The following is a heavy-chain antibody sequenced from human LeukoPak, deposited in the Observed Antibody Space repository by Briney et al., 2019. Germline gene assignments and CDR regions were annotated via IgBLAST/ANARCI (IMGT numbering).Heavy chain of an antibody. CDR3: AKDGNWARFEN. CDR1: GFTFSSYA. V-gene: IGHV3-23*01. D-gene: IGHD7-27*01. J-gene: IGHJ4*02. CDR2: ISSGVYST. Sequence: GGSLRLSCAASGFTFSSYAMSWVRQTPGKGLEWVSTISSGVYSTYYADSVQGRFTISRDNSKNTLYLQMNSLRAEDTAAYYCAKDGNWARFENWGQGTLVTVSS.